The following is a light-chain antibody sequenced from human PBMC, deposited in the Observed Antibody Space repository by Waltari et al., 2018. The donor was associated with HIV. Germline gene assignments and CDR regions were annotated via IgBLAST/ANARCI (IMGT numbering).Light chain of an antibody. Sequence: QSALTQPPSASGSPGQSVTISCPGTTSDLGGYNYVSWYQQHPGEAPRLIIYDVTKRPSGVPDRFSGSKSGNTASLTVSGLQAEDEAEYYCNSYAGSSKSYVFGTGTKVTVL. V-gene: IGLV2-8*01. CDR3: NSYAGSSKSYV. J-gene: IGLJ1*01. CDR2: DVT. CDR1: TSDLGGYNY.